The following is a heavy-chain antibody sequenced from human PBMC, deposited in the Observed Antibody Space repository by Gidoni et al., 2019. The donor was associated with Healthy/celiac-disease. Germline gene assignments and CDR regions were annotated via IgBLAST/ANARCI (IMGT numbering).Heavy chain of an antibody. D-gene: IGHD6-13*01. Sequence: QVQLVESGGGVVQPGRSLRLSCAASGFTFSSYGMHWVRQAPGNGLGWVAVIWYDGSNKYYADSVKGRFTISRDNSKNTLYLQMNSLRAEDTAVYYCARDSGSSWYSYYFDYWGQGTLVTVSS. CDR1: GFTFSSYG. CDR3: ARDSGSSWYSYYFDY. V-gene: IGHV3-33*01. CDR2: IWYDGSNK. J-gene: IGHJ4*02.